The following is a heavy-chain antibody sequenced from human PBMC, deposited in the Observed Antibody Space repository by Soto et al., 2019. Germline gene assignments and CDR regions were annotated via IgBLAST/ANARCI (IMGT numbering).Heavy chain of an antibody. CDR3: ARGPLMVRGVKIKYGMDV. J-gene: IGHJ6*02. D-gene: IGHD3-10*01. Sequence: QLQLQESGSGLVKPSQTLSLTCAVSGGSISSGGYSWSWIRQPPGKGLEWIGYIYHSGSTYYNPSLKSRVTISVDRSKNQFSLKLSSVTAADTAVYYCARGPLMVRGVKIKYGMDVWGQGTTVTVSS. V-gene: IGHV4-30-2*01. CDR1: GGSISSGGYS. CDR2: IYHSGST.